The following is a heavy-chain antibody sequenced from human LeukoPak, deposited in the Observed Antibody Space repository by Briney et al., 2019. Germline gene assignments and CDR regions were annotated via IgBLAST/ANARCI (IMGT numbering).Heavy chain of an antibody. D-gene: IGHD3-3*01. CDR1: GFTFTSYS. V-gene: IGHV3-21*01. CDR3: ARGPLTDLWGAPPRAYYFHN. J-gene: IGHJ1*01. Sequence: GGSLRLSCVASGFTFTSYSMNWVRQAPGKGLEWLSCITGGSSYKYYADSVKGRFTISRDNTNNSLYLQMSSLRAEDTAVYYCARGPLTDLWGAPPRAYYFHNRGPGTLVTVAS. CDR2: ITGGSSYK.